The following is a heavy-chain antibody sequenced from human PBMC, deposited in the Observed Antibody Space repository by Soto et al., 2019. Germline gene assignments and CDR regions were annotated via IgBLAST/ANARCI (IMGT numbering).Heavy chain of an antibody. Sequence: SETLSLTCAVSGGSISSGDWWSWVRQPPGERLEWIGEIFHSGTTNYNPSLKSRVTISVDTSKKQFSLKLSSVTAADTAVYYCARDKGNYYDSSGYLDYWGQGTLVTVSS. D-gene: IGHD3-22*01. CDR1: GGSISSGDW. CDR2: IFHSGTT. CDR3: ARDKGNYYDSSGYLDY. J-gene: IGHJ4*02. V-gene: IGHV4-4*02.